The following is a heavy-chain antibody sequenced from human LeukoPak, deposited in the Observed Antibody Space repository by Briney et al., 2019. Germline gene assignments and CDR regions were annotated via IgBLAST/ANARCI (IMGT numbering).Heavy chain of an antibody. Sequence: GGSLRLSCAASGFTFSSYAMSWVRQAPGKGPEWVSAISGSGGSTHYADSVKGRFTISRDNSKNTLYLQMNSLRAEDTAVYYCAKAGGKYSSSWYEDYWGQGTLVTVSS. CDR1: GFTFSSYA. J-gene: IGHJ4*02. CDR2: ISGSGGST. D-gene: IGHD6-13*01. V-gene: IGHV3-23*01. CDR3: AKAGGKYSSSWYEDY.